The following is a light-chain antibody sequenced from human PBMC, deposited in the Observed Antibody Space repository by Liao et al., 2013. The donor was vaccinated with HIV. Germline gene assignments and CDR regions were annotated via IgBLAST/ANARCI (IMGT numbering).Light chain of an antibody. CDR1: RLGDKY. CDR2: QDS. CDR3: QAWDTFNVV. V-gene: IGLV3-1*01. J-gene: IGLJ3*02. Sequence: SYELTQPSSVSVSPGQTATITCSGDRLGDKYAWWYQQKPGQSPVKVIYQDSQRPSGIPERFSGSNSGNTATLTISGTQAIDEADYYCQAWDTFNVVFGGGTKLTVL.